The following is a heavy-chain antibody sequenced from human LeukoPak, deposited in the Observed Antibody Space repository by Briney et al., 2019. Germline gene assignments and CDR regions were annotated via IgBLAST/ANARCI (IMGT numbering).Heavy chain of an antibody. CDR1: GITFNA. J-gene: IGHJ4*02. Sequence: PGRSLRLSCAASGITFNAIHWVRQAPGKGLEWVALTWYDGSNKYYADSVKGRFTISRDNSNNMVYLHMNSLRADDTAVYYCARGFFGSGSCPDYWGQGTLVTVSS. D-gene: IGHD3-10*01. V-gene: IGHV3-33*01. CDR3: ARGFFGSGSCPDY. CDR2: TWYDGSNK.